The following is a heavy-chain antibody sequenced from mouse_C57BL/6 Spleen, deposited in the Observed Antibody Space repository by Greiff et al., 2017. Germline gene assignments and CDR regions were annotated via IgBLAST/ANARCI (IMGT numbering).Heavy chain of an antibody. Sequence: EVKLVESGGGLVKPGGSLKLSCAASGFTFSSYTMSWVRQTPEKRLEWVATISGGGGNTYYPDSVKGRFTISRDNAKNTLYLQMSSLRSEDTALYYCARQGNDGYSYYAMDYWGQGTSVTVSS. CDR2: ISGGGGNT. CDR3: ARQGNDGYSYYAMDY. V-gene: IGHV5-9*01. CDR1: GFTFSSYT. J-gene: IGHJ4*01. D-gene: IGHD2-3*01.